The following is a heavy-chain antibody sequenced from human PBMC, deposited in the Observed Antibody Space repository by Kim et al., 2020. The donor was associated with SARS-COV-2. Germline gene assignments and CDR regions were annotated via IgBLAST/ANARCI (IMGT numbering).Heavy chain of an antibody. CDR2: ISRSSNTI. D-gene: IGHD3-22*01. CDR1: GFTFSSYN. CDR3: ARDEYYYDSSGSYYGMDV. Sequence: GGSLRLSCAASGFTFSSYNMNWVRQAPGNGLEWVSYISRSSNTIYYADSVKGRFTISRDNAKNSLYLQMNSLRDEDTAVYYCARDEYYYDSSGSYYGMDVWGQGTTVTVSS. J-gene: IGHJ6*02. V-gene: IGHV3-48*02.